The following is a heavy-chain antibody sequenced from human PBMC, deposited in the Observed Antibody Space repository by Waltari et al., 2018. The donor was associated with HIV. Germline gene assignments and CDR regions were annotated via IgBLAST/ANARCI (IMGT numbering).Heavy chain of an antibody. CDR1: GVPVSNGGSS. D-gene: IGHD4-17*01. J-gene: IGHJ4*02. Sequence: QLQLQESVPGLVSPSETLSLTGPVSGVPVSNGGSSWCWIRTPPGKGLEWVGYIYQSESTYDNPSLKSRLIMSVDRSKNQFSLKLSSVTAADTAVYYCARVPPGYGDWSYFDYWGQGTLVTVSS. CDR2: IYQSEST. V-gene: IGHV4-30-2*01. CDR3: ARVPPGYGDWSYFDY.